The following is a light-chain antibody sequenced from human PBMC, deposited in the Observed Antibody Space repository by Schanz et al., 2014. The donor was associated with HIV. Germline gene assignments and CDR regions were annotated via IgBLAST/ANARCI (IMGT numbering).Light chain of an antibody. J-gene: IGLJ1*01. V-gene: IGLV2-23*02. CDR1: SSDVGDYDF. CDR2: DVT. Sequence: QSVPTQPASVSGSPGQSVTISCTGTSSDVGDYDFVSWYQQRPGKAPKLMIYDVTKRPSGVSNRFSGSKSGNTASLTISGLQAEDEADYYCCSYAGSTTFYVFATGTKLTVL. CDR3: CSYAGSTTFYV.